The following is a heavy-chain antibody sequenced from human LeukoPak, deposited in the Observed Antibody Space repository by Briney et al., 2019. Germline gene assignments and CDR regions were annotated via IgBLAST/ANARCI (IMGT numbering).Heavy chain of an antibody. Sequence: GGSLRLSCTASGLTFSTTGFNWVRQAPGEGLEWVASIGPTGSDRYHADSIKGRFTISRDTANNFLYLQMNSLRAEDTSVYYCATETNGRHYDYWGQGTLLTVSS. J-gene: IGHJ4*02. CDR1: GLTFSTTG. CDR3: ATETNGRHYDY. D-gene: IGHD1-14*01. CDR2: IGPTGSDR. V-gene: IGHV3-21*06.